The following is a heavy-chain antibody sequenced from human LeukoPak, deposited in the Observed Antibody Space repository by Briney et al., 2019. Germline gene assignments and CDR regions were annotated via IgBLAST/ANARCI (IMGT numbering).Heavy chain of an antibody. J-gene: IGHJ5*02. CDR2: IYYSANT. CDR1: GGSINSYY. D-gene: IGHD3-10*01. V-gene: IGHV4-59*01. Sequence: SETLSLTCTVSGGSINSYYWSWIRQPPGKGLEGIGYIYYSANTNYTPSLKSRVTISGATSKNQFSLKLSSVTAADTAVYYCAKYGETVIRGDWFDPWGQGILVTVSS. CDR3: AKYGETVIRGDWFDP.